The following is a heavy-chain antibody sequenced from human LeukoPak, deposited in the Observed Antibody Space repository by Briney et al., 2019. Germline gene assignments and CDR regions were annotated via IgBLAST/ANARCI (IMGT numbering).Heavy chain of an antibody. V-gene: IGHV3-23*01. CDR2: ISGSGGST. J-gene: IGHJ4*02. Sequence: GGSLRLSCAASGFTFSSYGMSWVRQAPGKGLEWVSAISGSGGSTYYADSVKGRFTISRDNSKNTLYLQMNSLRAEDTAVYYCARGLSGYASSLGYWGQGTLVTVSA. CDR3: ARGLSGYASSLGY. D-gene: IGHD6-6*01. CDR1: GFTFSSYG.